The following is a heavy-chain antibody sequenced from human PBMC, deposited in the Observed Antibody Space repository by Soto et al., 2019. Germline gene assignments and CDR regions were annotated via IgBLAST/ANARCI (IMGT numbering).Heavy chain of an antibody. CDR3: ARQYCTNGVCYSGFDY. D-gene: IGHD2-8*01. Sequence: PGESLKISCKGSGDSFTNYWIAWVRQMPGKGLEWMGMIYPGDSKTRYSPSFQGQVTISADKSINSAYLQWSSLRASDTALYYCARQYCTNGVCYSGFDYWGHGTLVTVSS. CDR1: GDSFTNYW. V-gene: IGHV5-51*01. CDR2: IYPGDSKT. J-gene: IGHJ4*01.